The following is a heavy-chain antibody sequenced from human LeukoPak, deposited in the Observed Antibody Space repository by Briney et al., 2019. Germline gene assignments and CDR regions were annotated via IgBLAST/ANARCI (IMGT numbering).Heavy chain of an antibody. CDR3: ARGLPDYSNFS. J-gene: IGHJ4*02. V-gene: IGHV4-4*08. D-gene: IGHD4-11*01. Sequence: SETLSLTCTVSGGSISNYYWNWIRQSPGKGLEWVGWIYSSGTTNYNPSLKGRVAISVDTSKNQFSLKLSSVTAADTAVYYCARGLPDYSNFSWGQGTLVTVSS. CDR2: IYSSGTT. CDR1: GGSISNYY.